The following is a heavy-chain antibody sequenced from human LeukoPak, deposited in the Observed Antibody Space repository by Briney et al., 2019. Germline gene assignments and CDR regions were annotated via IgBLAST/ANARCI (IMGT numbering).Heavy chain of an antibody. CDR2: INWNGGST. V-gene: IGHV3-20*04. Sequence: GESRRLSCAAAGFTLDYYGMSWVRQAPGKGLEWVSGINWNGGSTGYADSVKGRFTISRDNAKNSLYLQMNSLRAEDTALYYCAKVNYGSGSYTYYFDYWGQGTLVTVSS. CDR3: AKVNYGSGSYTYYFDY. J-gene: IGHJ4*02. CDR1: GFTLDYYG. D-gene: IGHD3-10*01.